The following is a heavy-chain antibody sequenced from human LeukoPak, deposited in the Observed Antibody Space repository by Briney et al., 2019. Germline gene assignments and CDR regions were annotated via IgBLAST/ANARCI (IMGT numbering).Heavy chain of an antibody. CDR3: ARVSGRTINRPYNAFDI. J-gene: IGHJ3*02. CDR1: GYTFTGYY. D-gene: IGHD5-24*01. Sequence: GASVKVSCKASGYTFTGYYMHWVRQAPGQGLEWMGWINPNSGGTNYAQKFQGRVTMTRDTSISTAYMELSRLRSDDTAVYYCARVSGRTINRPYNAFDIWGQGTMVTVSS. CDR2: INPNSGGT. V-gene: IGHV1-2*02.